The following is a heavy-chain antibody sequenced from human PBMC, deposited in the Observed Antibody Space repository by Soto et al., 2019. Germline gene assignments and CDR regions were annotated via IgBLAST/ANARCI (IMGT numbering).Heavy chain of an antibody. Sequence: ASVKVSCKAAGYTFTSYAMYWVRQAPGQRLEGMGWINAGNGNTKYSQKFQGRVTITRDTSGTTAYMELSSLRSEDTAVYYCARDMGFGLLDYWGQGTLVPVSS. CDR2: INAGNGNT. CDR1: GYTFTSYA. V-gene: IGHV1-3*01. D-gene: IGHD3-10*01. J-gene: IGHJ4*02. CDR3: ARDMGFGLLDY.